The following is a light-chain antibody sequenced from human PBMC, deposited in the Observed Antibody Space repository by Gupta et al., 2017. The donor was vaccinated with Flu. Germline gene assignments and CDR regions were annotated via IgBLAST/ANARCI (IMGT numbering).Light chain of an antibody. Sequence: SYEVTQPPSVSVSPGQTASITCSGDKLGDKYVCWYQQKPGQSPALVIYQDTKRPSGIPERFSGSNSGNTATLTISGTQAMDEADYYCQACHSNFCMVFGGGTKLSVL. CDR1: KLGDKY. CDR3: QACHSNFCMV. CDR2: QDT. V-gene: IGLV3-1*01. J-gene: IGLJ2*01.